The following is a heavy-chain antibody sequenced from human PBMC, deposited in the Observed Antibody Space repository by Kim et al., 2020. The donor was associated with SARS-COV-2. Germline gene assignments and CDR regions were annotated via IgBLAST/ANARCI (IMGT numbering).Heavy chain of an antibody. Sequence: SVKVSCKASGGTFSSYAISWVRQAPGQGLEWMGGIIPIFGTANYAQKFQGRVTITADESTSTAYMELSSLRSEDTAVYYCARAQLGYCSGGSCYSRLFNNWFDPWGQGTLVTVSS. D-gene: IGHD2-15*01. J-gene: IGHJ5*02. CDR1: GGTFSSYA. CDR3: ARAQLGYCSGGSCYSRLFNNWFDP. CDR2: IIPIFGTA. V-gene: IGHV1-69*13.